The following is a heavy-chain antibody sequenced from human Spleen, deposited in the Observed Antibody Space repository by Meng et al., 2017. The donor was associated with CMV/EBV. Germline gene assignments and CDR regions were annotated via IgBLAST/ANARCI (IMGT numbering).Heavy chain of an antibody. CDR1: GFAFGTDA. Sequence: GESLKISCAASGFAFGTDAMTWVRQAPGKGLEWVSVIYSGGSATHHAVSVRGRFHISRDNSKNMVYLQMNSLRADDTARYYCARLGSYTYYYYGMDVWGQGTTVTVSS. CDR3: ARLGSYTYYYYGMDV. V-gene: IGHV3-23*03. D-gene: IGHD1-26*01. CDR2: IYSGGSAT. J-gene: IGHJ6*02.